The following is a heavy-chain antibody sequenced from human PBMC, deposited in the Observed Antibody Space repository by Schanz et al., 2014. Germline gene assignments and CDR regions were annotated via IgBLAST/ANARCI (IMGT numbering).Heavy chain of an antibody. CDR3: ARVHSTSLERGSHYYMDV. J-gene: IGHJ6*03. CDR2: IYYSGST. CDR1: GFTFSSYA. Sequence: VQLLESGGGLVQPGGSLRLSCAASGFTFSSYAMSWVRQPPGKGLEWIGIIYYSGSTYYNTSLKSRVTISVDASKNQFFLKLSSVPAADTAVYYCARVHSTSLERGSHYYMDVWGKGTTVTVSS. V-gene: IGHV4-38-2*01. D-gene: IGHD2-2*01.